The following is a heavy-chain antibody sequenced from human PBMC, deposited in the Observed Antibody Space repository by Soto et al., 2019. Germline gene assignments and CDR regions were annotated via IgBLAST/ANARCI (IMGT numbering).Heavy chain of an antibody. CDR3: VHRLSYDSSGYYFF. D-gene: IGHD3-22*01. Sequence: QITLKESGPTLVKPTQTLTLTCTFSGFSLSTSGVGVGWIRQPPGKALEWLALIYWDDDKRYSPSLKSRLTITKDTSKNQVVLTMTNMDPVDTATYYCVHRLSYDSSGYYFFGGQGTLVTVSS. CDR1: GFSLSTSGVG. J-gene: IGHJ4*02. V-gene: IGHV2-5*02. CDR2: IYWDDDK.